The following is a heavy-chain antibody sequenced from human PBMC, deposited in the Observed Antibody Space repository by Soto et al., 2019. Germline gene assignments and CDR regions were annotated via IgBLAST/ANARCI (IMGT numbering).Heavy chain of an antibody. V-gene: IGHV3-7*01. CDR2: IKQDGSEK. CDR1: GFTFSSYW. CDR3: ARETGEYEQLVYYYYYRMDV. D-gene: IGHD6-13*01. Sequence: GGSLRLSCAASGFTFSSYWMSWVRQAPGKGLEWVANIKQDGSEKYYVDSVKGRFTISRDNAKNSLYLQMNSLRAEDTAVYYCARETGEYEQLVYYYYYRMDVWGQGTTVTVSS. J-gene: IGHJ6*02.